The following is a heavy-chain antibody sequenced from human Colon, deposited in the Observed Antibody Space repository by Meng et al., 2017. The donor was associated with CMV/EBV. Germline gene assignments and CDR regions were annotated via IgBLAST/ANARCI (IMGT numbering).Heavy chain of an antibody. Sequence: QQEPGRVWLKPRGTLSLACSISGGSIASYYCSWIRQPAGRRLEWIGRMYTSGSTNYNPSLKSRVTMSVDTSKKQFSLNLSSVTAADTAMYYCAKEAPGGNYWYFDLWGRGTLVTVSS. V-gene: IGHV4-4*07. CDR2: MYTSGST. D-gene: IGHD1-26*01. CDR3: AKEAPGGNYWYFDL. CDR1: GGSIASYY. J-gene: IGHJ2*01.